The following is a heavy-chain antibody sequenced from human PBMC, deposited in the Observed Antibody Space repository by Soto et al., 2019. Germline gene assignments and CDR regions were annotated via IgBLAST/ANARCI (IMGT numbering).Heavy chain of an antibody. CDR3: AKVREYYGSGSYYKDY. Sequence: PGGSLRLSCVASGFTFSSFAMSWVRQAPGKGLEWLSVISGSGESTYYADSVKGRFTISRDNSKNMVYLQMDSLRAEDTAVYYCAKVREYYGSGSYYKDYWGQGTMVTAPQ. CDR2: ISGSGEST. V-gene: IGHV3-23*01. J-gene: IGHJ4*02. D-gene: IGHD3-10*01. CDR1: GFTFSSFA.